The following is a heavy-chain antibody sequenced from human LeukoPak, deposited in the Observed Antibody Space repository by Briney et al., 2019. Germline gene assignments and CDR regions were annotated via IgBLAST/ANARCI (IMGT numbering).Heavy chain of an antibody. CDR1: GFTFSSYS. Sequence: PGGSLRLSCAASGFTFSSYSMNWVRQAPGKGLEWVSYISSSDTIYYADSVKGRFTISRDNAKNSLYLQMNSLRAEDTAVYYCARVRSGWYFDNYWGQGTLVTVSS. J-gene: IGHJ4*02. CDR3: ARVRSGWYFDNY. CDR2: ISSSDTI. D-gene: IGHD6-19*01. V-gene: IGHV3-48*04.